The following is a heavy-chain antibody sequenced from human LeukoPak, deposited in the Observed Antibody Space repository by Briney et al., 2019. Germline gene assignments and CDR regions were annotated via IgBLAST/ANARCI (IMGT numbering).Heavy chain of an antibody. Sequence: SETLSLTCTVSGGSISSSSYYWGWIRQPPGRGLEWIGSIYYSGSTYYNPSLKSRVTISVDTSKNQFSLKLSSVTAADTAVYYCARHYSSGWYYFDYWGQGTLATVSS. CDR1: GGSISSSSYY. J-gene: IGHJ4*02. V-gene: IGHV4-39*01. D-gene: IGHD6-19*01. CDR2: IYYSGST. CDR3: ARHYSSGWYYFDY.